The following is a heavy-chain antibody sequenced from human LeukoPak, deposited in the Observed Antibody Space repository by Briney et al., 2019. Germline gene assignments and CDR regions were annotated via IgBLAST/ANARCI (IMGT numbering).Heavy chain of an antibody. CDR1: GGSISSGGYY. J-gene: IGHJ4*02. V-gene: IGHV4-61*02. Sequence: TSETLSLTCTVSGGSISSGGYYWSWIRQPAGKGLEWIGRIYTSGSTNYNPPLKSRVTMSVDTSKNQFSLKLSSVTAADTAVYYCARMTSEYSYGLDYWGQGTLVTVSS. D-gene: IGHD5-18*01. CDR3: ARMTSEYSYGLDY. CDR2: IYTSGST.